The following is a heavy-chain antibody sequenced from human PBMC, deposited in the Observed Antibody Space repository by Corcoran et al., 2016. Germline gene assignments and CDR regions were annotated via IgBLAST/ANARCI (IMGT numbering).Heavy chain of an antibody. J-gene: IGHJ6*02. V-gene: IGHV3-30*18. CDR2: ISYDGSNK. CDR1: GFTFSSYG. D-gene: IGHD5-12*01. Sequence: QVQLVESGGGVVQPGRSLRLSCAASGFTFSSYGMHWVRQAPGKGLEWVAVISYDGSNKYYADSVKGRFTISRDNSKNTLYLQMNSLRAEDTAVYYCAKGKDIVASTYGRDVWGQGTTVTVSS. CDR3: AKGKDIVASTYGRDV.